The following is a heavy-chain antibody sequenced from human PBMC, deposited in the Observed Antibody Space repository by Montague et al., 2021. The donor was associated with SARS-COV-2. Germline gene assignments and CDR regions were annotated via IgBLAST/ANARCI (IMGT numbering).Heavy chain of an antibody. Sequence: CAISGDSVSRDSAAWNWVRQSPSRGLEWLGRTYYRSNWYNDYAVSAKSRITIKSDTSKNQISLLLNSVTPEDTAVYYCARDLRWRYGYGMDVWGQGTTVTVSS. J-gene: IGHJ6*02. CDR1: GDSVSRDSAA. CDR2: TYYRSNWYN. D-gene: IGHD3-16*01. CDR3: ARDLRWRYGYGMDV. V-gene: IGHV6-1*01.